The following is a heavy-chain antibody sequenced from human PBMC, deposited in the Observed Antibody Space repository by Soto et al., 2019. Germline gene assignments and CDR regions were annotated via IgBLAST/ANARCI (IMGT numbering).Heavy chain of an antibody. J-gene: IGHJ6*01. V-gene: IGHV3-33*01. Sequence: GGSLRLSCAASGFTFSSYVMHWVRQAPGKGLEWVAVIWYDGINKYYADSVKGRFTISRDNSKNTLYLQMNSLRAEDTAVYYCARDTLSNEHDFWSGDYYYGMDVWGPGTTLTVST. D-gene: IGHD3-3*01. CDR1: GFTFSSYV. CDR3: ARDTLSNEHDFWSGDYYYGMDV. CDR2: IWYDGINK.